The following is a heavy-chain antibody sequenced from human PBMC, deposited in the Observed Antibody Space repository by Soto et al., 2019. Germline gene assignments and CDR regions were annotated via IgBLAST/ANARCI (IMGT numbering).Heavy chain of an antibody. J-gene: IGHJ6*02. CDR1: GFTFSSYS. D-gene: IGHD3-16*01. Sequence: EVQLVESGGGLVQPGGSLRLSCAASGFTFSSYSMNWVRQAPGKGLEWVSYISSSSSTIYYADSVKGRFTISRDNAKNSLYLQMNSLRDEDTAVYYCARGGRSIYNYYYGMDVWGQGTTVTGSS. CDR2: ISSSSSTI. CDR3: ARGGRSIYNYYYGMDV. V-gene: IGHV3-48*02.